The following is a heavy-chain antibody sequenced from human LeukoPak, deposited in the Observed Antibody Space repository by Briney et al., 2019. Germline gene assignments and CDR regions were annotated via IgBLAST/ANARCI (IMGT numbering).Heavy chain of an antibody. CDR2: ISGSSYYI. J-gene: IGHJ5*02. CDR1: GFTFSDYY. Sequence: GGSLRLSCAASGFTFSDYYMNWIRQAPGKGLEWVSSISGSSYYIYYADSVRGRFTISRDNAKNSAYLQMNSLRAEDTAVYYCSGYNWFDPWGQGTLVTVSS. CDR3: SGYNWFDP. V-gene: IGHV3-21*01.